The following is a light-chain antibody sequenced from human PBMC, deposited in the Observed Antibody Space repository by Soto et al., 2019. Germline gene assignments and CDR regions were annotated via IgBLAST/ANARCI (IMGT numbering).Light chain of an antibody. CDR2: EVT. CDR1: NSDLGTYNL. Sequence: VLTQPSSESASPGHSITISCTRTNSDLGTYNLVSWYQQHPGKAPKTIIYEVTKRPSGVSKRFSGSKSGNTASLTISGLQAEDEADYSCCSYVGSNIFYVFGTGTKVTVL. J-gene: IGLJ1*01. V-gene: IGLV2-23*02. CDR3: CSYVGSNIFYV.